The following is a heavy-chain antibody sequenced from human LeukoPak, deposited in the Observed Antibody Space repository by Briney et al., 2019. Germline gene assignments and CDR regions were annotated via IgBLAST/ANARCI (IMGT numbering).Heavy chain of an antibody. CDR2: IYYSGST. V-gene: IGHV4-59*01. CDR3: ARGLHGDYAPFDI. D-gene: IGHD4-17*01. Sequence: SETLSLTCTVSGGSISSYCWSWIRQPPGKGLEWIGYIYYSGSTNYNPSLKSRVTISVDTSKNQFSLKLSSVTAADTAVYYCARGLHGDYAPFDIWGQGTMVTVSS. CDR1: GGSISSYC. J-gene: IGHJ3*02.